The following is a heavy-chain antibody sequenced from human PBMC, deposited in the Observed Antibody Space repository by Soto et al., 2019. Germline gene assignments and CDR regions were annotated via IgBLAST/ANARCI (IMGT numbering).Heavy chain of an antibody. CDR1: GGTFSSYA. CDR2: IIPIFGTA. V-gene: IGHV1-69*13. CDR3: ATRKDIVVVPAATPSYYYYGMDV. D-gene: IGHD2-2*01. Sequence: SVKVSCKASGGTFSSYAISWVRQAPGQGLEWMGGIIPIFGTANYAQKFQGRVTITADESTSTAYMELSSLRSEDTAVYYCATRKDIVVVPAATPSYYYYGMDVWGQ. J-gene: IGHJ6*02.